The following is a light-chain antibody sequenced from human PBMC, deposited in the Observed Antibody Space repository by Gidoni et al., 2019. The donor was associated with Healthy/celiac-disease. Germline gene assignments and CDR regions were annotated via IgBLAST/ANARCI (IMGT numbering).Light chain of an antibody. CDR1: QRVSSSY. CDR2: GAS. CDR3: QQYGSSPPWT. V-gene: IGKV3-20*01. J-gene: IGKJ1*01. Sequence: ESVLTPSPGTLSLSPGERATLSCMASQRVSSSYLAWYQQKPGQAPRLLISGASSRATGIPDRFSGSGSGTDFTLTISRLEPEDFAVYYCQQYGSSPPWTFGQGTKVESK.